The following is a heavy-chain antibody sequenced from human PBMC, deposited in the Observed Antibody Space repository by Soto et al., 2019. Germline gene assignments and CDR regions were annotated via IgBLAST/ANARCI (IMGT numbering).Heavy chain of an antibody. CDR2: IIPILGIA. J-gene: IGHJ5*02. Sequence: SVKVSCKASGGTFSSYTISWVRQAPGQGLEWMGRIIPILGIANYAQKFQGRVTITADKSTSTAYMELSSLRSEDTAVYYCARVKGIAVAGPTWFDPWGQGTLVTVSS. V-gene: IGHV1-69*02. CDR1: GGTFSSYT. CDR3: ARVKGIAVAGPTWFDP. D-gene: IGHD6-19*01.